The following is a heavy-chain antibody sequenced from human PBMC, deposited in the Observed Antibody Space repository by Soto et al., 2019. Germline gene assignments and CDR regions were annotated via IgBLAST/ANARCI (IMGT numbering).Heavy chain of an antibody. J-gene: IGHJ4*02. V-gene: IGHV3-9*01. CDR3: AKDKYSSWYDGVDY. CDR2: ISWNSGSI. Sequence: EVQLVESGGGLVQPGRSLRLSCAASGFTFDDYAMHWVRQAPGKGLEWVSGISWNSGSIGYADSVKGRFTISRDNARNSLYLHMNSLRAEDTASYYCAKDKYSSWYDGVDYWGQGTLVTVSS. D-gene: IGHD6-13*01. CDR1: GFTFDDYA.